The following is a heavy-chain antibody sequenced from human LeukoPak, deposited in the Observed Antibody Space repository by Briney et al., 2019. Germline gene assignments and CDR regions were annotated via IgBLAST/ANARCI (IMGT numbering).Heavy chain of an antibody. CDR1: GFAFSTYA. V-gene: IGHV3-30-3*01. CDR3: ARDRGGATSTYYYYGLDV. Sequence: GGSLRLSCAASGFAFSTYATHWVRQAPGKGLEWVAVISYDGTNKYYGDSVKGRFTISRDNSKNALSLQMNSLRGEDTAVYYCARDRGGATSTYYYYGLDVWGQGTTVSVSS. J-gene: IGHJ6*02. D-gene: IGHD2-2*01. CDR2: ISYDGTNK.